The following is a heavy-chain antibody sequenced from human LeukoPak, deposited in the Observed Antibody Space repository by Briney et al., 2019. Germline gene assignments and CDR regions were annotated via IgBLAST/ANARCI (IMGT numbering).Heavy chain of an antibody. CDR1: GFTFSSYA. CDR3: ARNDRYFGWLSIGYYFDY. D-gene: IGHD3-9*01. J-gene: IGHJ4*02. Sequence: GGSLRLSCAASGFTFSSYAMHWVRQAPGKGLEWVAVISYDGSNKYYADSVKGRFTISRDNSKNTLYLQMNSLRAEDTAVYYCARNDRYFGWLSIGYYFDYWGQGTLVTVSS. V-gene: IGHV3-30-3*01. CDR2: ISYDGSNK.